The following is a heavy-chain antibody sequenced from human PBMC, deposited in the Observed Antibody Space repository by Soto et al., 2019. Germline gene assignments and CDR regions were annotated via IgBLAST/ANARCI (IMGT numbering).Heavy chain of an antibody. Sequence: PSETLSLTCTVSGGSISSYYWSWIRQPRGKGLEWIGYIYYSGSTNYNPSLKSRVTISVDTSKNQFSLKLSSVTAADTAVYYCARASSYYDSSGYWWGNYYYYYGMDVWGQGTTVTVSS. CDR3: ARASSYYDSSGYWWGNYYYYYGMDV. J-gene: IGHJ6*02. V-gene: IGHV4-59*01. CDR1: GGSISSYY. D-gene: IGHD3-22*01. CDR2: IYYSGST.